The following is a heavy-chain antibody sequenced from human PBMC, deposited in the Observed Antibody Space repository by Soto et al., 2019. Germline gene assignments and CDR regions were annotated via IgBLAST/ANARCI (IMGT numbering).Heavy chain of an antibody. D-gene: IGHD1-1*01. J-gene: IGHJ4*02. V-gene: IGHV4-30-2*01. Sequence: ASETLSLTCAVSGGSISSGGYSWSWIRQPPGKGLEWIGYMYHSGSTYYNPSLKSRVTISIDRSKNQFSLKLSSVTAADTAVYYCDRVQEYWGQGILVTVSS. CDR1: GGSISSGGYS. CDR2: MYHSGST. CDR3: DRVQEY.